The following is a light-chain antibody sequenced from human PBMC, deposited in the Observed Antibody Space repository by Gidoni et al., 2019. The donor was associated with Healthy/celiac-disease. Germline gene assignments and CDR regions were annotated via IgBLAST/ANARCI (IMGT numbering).Light chain of an antibody. Sequence: EIVLTQSPATLSLSPGERTTLSCGASQSVSSSYLAWYQQKPGLAPRLLIYDASSRATGIPDRFSGSGSGTDFTLTISRLEPEDFAAYYCQQYGSSPPITFGQGTRLEIK. V-gene: IGKV3D-20*01. J-gene: IGKJ5*01. CDR3: QQYGSSPPIT. CDR2: DAS. CDR1: QSVSSSY.